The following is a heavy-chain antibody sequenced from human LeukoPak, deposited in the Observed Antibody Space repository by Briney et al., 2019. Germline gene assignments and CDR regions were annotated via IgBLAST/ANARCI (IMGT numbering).Heavy chain of an antibody. Sequence: GGSLRLSCEASGFIFTDHWMSWVRQAPGKGLDWVANIKEDESAKFYADSVRGRFTISRDNAKNSVYLEMNNLRVEDTAVYYCGRAVDVADYCGRGTLVTVSS. CDR1: GFIFTDHW. D-gene: IGHD3-16*01. V-gene: IGHV3-7*01. J-gene: IGHJ4*02. CDR3: GRAVDVADY. CDR2: IKEDESAK.